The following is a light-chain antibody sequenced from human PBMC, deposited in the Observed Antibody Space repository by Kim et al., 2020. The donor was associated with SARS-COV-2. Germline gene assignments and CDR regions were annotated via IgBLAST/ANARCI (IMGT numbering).Light chain of an antibody. CDR2: DVS. V-gene: IGLV2-14*01. CDR3: SSYSTTSTPVV. Sequence: QSALTQPASVSGSPGQLITISCTGTSSDVGGYNYVSWYQQHPGKAPKLMIYDVSRRPSGVSNRFSGSKSGNTASLTISGLQAEDEAVYYCSSYSTTSTPVVFGGGTQLTVL. J-gene: IGLJ2*01. CDR1: SSDVGGYNY.